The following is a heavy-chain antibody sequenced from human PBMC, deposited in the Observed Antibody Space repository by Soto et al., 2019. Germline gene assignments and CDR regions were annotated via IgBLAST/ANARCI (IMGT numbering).Heavy chain of an antibody. J-gene: IGHJ5*02. CDR2: ISAYNGNT. D-gene: IGHD1-1*01. CDR3: ARESNSGNWFDP. V-gene: IGHV1-18*01. Sequence: ASVKVSCKASGYTFTSYGISWVRQAPGQGLEWMGWISAYNGNTNYAQKLQGRVTMTTDTSTSTAYMELRTLRSDDTAVYYCARESNSGNWFDPWGQGTLVTVSS. CDR1: GYTFTSYG.